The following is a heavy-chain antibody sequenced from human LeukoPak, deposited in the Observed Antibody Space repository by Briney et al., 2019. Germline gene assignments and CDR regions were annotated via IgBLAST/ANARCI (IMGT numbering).Heavy chain of an antibody. D-gene: IGHD5-12*01. J-gene: IGHJ6*02. CDR1: GGSISSGGYY. CDR2: IYYRGST. V-gene: IGHV4-61*08. Sequence: SETLSLTCTVSGGSISSGGYYWSWIRQPPGKGLEWIGYIYYRGSTNYNPSLKSRVTISVDTSKNQFSLKLSSVTAADTAVYYCARVSGGYDYYYYYGMDVWGQGTTVTVSS. CDR3: ARVSGGYDYYYYYGMDV.